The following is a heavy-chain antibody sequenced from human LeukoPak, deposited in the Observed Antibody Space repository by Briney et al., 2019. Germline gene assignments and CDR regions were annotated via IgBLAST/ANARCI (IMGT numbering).Heavy chain of an antibody. CDR2: ISGSGGST. CDR1: GLTFSSYA. V-gene: IGHV3-23*01. CDR3: AKARGRGVLNYYYYYGMDV. D-gene: IGHD3-10*01. J-gene: IGHJ6*02. Sequence: GGSLRLSCAASGLTFSSYAITWVRQAPGKGLEWVSAISGSGGSTYYADSVKGRFTISRDNSKNTLYLQMNSLRAEDTAVYYCAKARGRGVLNYYYYYGMDVWGQGNTVTVSS.